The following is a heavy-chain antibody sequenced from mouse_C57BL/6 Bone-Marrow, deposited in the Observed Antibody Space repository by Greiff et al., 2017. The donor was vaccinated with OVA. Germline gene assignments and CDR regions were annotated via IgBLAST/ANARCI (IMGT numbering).Heavy chain of an antibody. CDR2: IWTGGGT. J-gene: IGHJ4*01. V-gene: IGHV2-9-1*01. CDR3: ARWLPYAMDY. CDR1: GFSLTSYA. D-gene: IGHD2-2*01. Sequence: QVQLQQSGPGLVAPSQSLSITCTASGFSLTSYAISWVRQPPGKGLEWLGVIWTGGGTNYNSALKSSLSISKDNSKSQVFLKMNSLQADDTARYYCARWLPYAMDYWGQGTSVTVSS.